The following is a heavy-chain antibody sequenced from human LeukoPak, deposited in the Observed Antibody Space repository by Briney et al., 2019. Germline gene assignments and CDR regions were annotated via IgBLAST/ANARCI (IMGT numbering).Heavy chain of an antibody. CDR3: ARHTPGLQSGY. CDR1: GDSISSSSYY. CDR2: IYYSGTT. V-gene: IGHV4-39*01. Sequence: PSETLSLICTASGDSISSSSYYWGWIRQPPGKGLEWIGSIYYSGTTYYNPSLKSRVTISVDTSKNQLSLKVSSVTAADTAVYYCARHTPGLQSGYWGQGTLVTVSS. J-gene: IGHJ4*02. D-gene: IGHD4-11*01.